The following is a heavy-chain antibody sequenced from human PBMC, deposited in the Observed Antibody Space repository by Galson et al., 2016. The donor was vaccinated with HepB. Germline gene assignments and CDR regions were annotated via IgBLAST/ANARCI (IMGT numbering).Heavy chain of an antibody. CDR1: GFTFSSYG. J-gene: IGHJ4*02. D-gene: IGHD4-17*01. V-gene: IGHV3-30*18. CDR2: ISYDGSNK. CDR3: AKVGDKYYFDY. Sequence: SLRLSCAASGFTFSSYGIHWVRQAPGKGLEWVAVISYDGSNKKYADSVKGRFTISRDNSKNTLYLQMNSLRAADTAVYYCAKVGDKYYFDYWGQGTLVTVSS.